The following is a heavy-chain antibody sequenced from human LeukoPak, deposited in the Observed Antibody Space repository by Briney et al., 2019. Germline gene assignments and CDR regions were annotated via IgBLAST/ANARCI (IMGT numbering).Heavy chain of an antibody. D-gene: IGHD5-12*01. CDR3: ARAGRGYSGYVFY. V-gene: IGHV4-31*11. CDR1: GGSFSGYY. CDR2: IYYSGST. Sequence: SETLSLACAVYGGSFSGYYWSWIRQHPGKGLEWIGYIYYSGSTYYNPSLKSRVTISVDTSKNQFSLKLSSVTAADTAVYYCARAGRGYSGYVFYWGQGTLVTVSS. J-gene: IGHJ4*02.